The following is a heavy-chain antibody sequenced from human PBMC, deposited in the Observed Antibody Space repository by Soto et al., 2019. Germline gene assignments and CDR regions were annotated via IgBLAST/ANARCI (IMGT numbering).Heavy chain of an antibody. V-gene: IGHV3-23*05. J-gene: IGHJ3*02. Sequence: EVQLLESGGGLVQPGGSLRLSCAASGFTFSSYAMSWVRQAPGEGLEWVSAIYTSGTTYYEDSVKGRFTISRDNFKNTRYLELNCLRAEATAMYYCARDGFGRYDGSESEAFDISGHGTMVTVSS. CDR2: IYTSGTT. CDR1: GFTFSSYA. CDR3: ARDGFGRYDGSESEAFDI. D-gene: IGHD3-10*01.